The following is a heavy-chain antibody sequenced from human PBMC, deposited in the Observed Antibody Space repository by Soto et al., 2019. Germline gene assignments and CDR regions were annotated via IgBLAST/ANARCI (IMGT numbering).Heavy chain of an antibody. CDR2: TYYRSNWYN. CDR1: GDSVSSNTAT. D-gene: IGHD6-25*01. V-gene: IGHV6-1*01. Sequence: SQTLSLTCAISGDSVSSNTATWNWIRQSPSRGLEWLGRTYYRSNWYNDYAVSVKSRITINPDTSKNQFSLHLNSVTPEDAAVYYCARERRLSDYYFDSWGQGTLVTVSS. J-gene: IGHJ4*02. CDR3: ARERRLSDYYFDS.